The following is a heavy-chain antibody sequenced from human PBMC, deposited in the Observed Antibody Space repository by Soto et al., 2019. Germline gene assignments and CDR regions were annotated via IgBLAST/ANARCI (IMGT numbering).Heavy chain of an antibody. Sequence: QVQLQESGPGLVKPSQTLSLTCTVSGGSISSGGYYWSWIRQHPGKGLEWIGYIYYSGSTYYNPSLKSRVTILVDTSKNQFSLKLSSVTAADTAVYYCARVGYCSGGSCYGGENWFDPWGQGTLVTVSS. CDR3: ARVGYCSGGSCYGGENWFDP. D-gene: IGHD2-15*01. CDR2: IYYSGST. CDR1: GGSISSGGYY. J-gene: IGHJ5*02. V-gene: IGHV4-31*03.